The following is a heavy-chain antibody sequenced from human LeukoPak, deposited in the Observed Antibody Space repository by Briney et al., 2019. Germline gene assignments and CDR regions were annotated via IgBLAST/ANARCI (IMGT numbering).Heavy chain of an antibody. D-gene: IGHD2-2*01. J-gene: IGHJ6*02. Sequence: GGSLRLSCAASGFTFSSYGMHWVRQAPGKGLEWVAVIWYDGSNKYYADSVKGRFTISRDNSKNTLYLQMNSLRAEDTAVYYCARGLIVVVPAATESREYGMDVWGQGTTVTVSS. CDR1: GFTFSSYG. CDR2: IWYDGSNK. CDR3: ARGLIVVVPAATESREYGMDV. V-gene: IGHV3-33*01.